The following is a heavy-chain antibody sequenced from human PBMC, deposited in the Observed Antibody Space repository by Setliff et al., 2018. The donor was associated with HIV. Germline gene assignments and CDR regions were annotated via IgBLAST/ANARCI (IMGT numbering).Heavy chain of an antibody. CDR1: GYNLHNYG. CDR3: ARGKTWLRFLDY. J-gene: IGHJ4*02. D-gene: IGHD5-12*01. Sequence: VASVKVSCKASGYNLHNYGITWVRQAPGQGLEWMGWINTHTGNTNSAQRFQGRGTMTTDTSTSTAYMELRSLRSDDTAVYYCARGKTWLRFLDYWGQGTLVTVAS. CDR2: INTHTGNT. V-gene: IGHV1-18*01.